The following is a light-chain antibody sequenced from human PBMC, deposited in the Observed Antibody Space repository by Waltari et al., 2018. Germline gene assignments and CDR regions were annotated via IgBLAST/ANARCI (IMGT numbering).Light chain of an antibody. CDR1: QSVSRF. Sequence: EIVLTQSPGTLSLSPGERGNLSCRASQSVSRFLAWYQQKPGQAPRLRIYGASTRATGIPDRFSGSGSGTDFSLTISRLEPEDFAVYYCQKYDRLPATFGQGTKVEIK. CDR3: QKYDRLPAT. J-gene: IGKJ1*01. CDR2: GAS. V-gene: IGKV3-20*01.